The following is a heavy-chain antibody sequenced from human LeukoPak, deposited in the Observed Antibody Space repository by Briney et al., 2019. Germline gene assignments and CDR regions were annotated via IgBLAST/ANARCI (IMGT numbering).Heavy chain of an antibody. CDR2: IYYSGST. D-gene: IGHD2-2*03. V-gene: IGHV4-59*01. CDR3: ARDLGYCSSTSCYGWFDH. J-gene: IGHJ5*02. CDR1: GGSISSYY. Sequence: SETLSLTCTVSGGSISSYYWSWIRQPPGKGLEWIGYIYYSGSTNYNPSLKSRVTISVDTSKNQFSLKLSSVIAADTAVYYCARDLGYCSSTSCYGWFDHWGQGTLVTVSS.